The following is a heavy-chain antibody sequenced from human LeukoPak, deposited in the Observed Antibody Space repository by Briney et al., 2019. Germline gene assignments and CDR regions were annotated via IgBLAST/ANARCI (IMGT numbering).Heavy chain of an antibody. D-gene: IGHD5-12*01. J-gene: IGHJ4*02. CDR1: GGSISSYY. CDR2: IYTSGST. CDR3: AREGPIVAVDY. V-gene: IGHV4-4*07. Sequence: PSETPSLTCTVSGGSISSYYWSWIRQPPGKALEWIGRIYTSGSTNYNPSLKSRVTMSVDTSKNQFSLKLSSVTAADTAVYYCAREGPIVAVDYWGQGTLVTVSS.